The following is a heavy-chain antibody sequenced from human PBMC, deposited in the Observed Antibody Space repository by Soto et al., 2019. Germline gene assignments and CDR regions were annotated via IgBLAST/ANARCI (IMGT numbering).Heavy chain of an antibody. D-gene: IGHD6-19*01. CDR3: ASPYPCIAVAGTVY. J-gene: IGHJ4*02. V-gene: IGHV3-21*01. CDR1: GFTFSSYS. Sequence: EVQLVESGGGLVKPGGSLRLSCAASGFTFSSYSMNWVRQAPGKGLEWVSYISSSSSYIYYADSVKGRFTISRDNAKNSMYLQMNSLRAEDTAGYYCASPYPCIAVAGTVYWGQGTLVTVSS. CDR2: ISSSSSYI.